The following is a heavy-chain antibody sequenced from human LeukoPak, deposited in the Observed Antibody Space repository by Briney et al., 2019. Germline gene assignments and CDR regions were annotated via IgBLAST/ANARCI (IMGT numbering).Heavy chain of an antibody. Sequence: GGSLRLSCAASGFTFNTYTMNWVRQAPGKGLEWVSSISTSSYYIYYANSLKGRFTISRDDAKNSLYLQMNSLRAEDTAVYYCARAHDIWSGYWDSYYMDVWGKGTTVTVSS. CDR3: ARAHDIWSGYWDSYYMDV. V-gene: IGHV3-21*01. CDR2: ISTSSYYI. J-gene: IGHJ6*03. CDR1: GFTFNTYT. D-gene: IGHD3-3*01.